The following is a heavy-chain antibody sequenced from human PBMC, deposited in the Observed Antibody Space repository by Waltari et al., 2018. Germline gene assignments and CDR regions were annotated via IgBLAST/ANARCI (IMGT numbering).Heavy chain of an antibody. CDR2: IRYDGNIR. D-gene: IGHD4-4*01. CDR3: AKDPYSNYDSYYSYMDV. CDR1: GFAFSTYG. Sequence: QVQLVESGGGVVQPGASLRLSCAASGFAFSTYGMHRVRQAPGKGLEWVTFIRYDGNIRNYADSVKGRFTISRDNSKNTLYLEMSSLRAEDTAVYYCAKDPYSNYDSYYSYMDVWGKGTTVTISS. J-gene: IGHJ6*03. V-gene: IGHV3-30*02.